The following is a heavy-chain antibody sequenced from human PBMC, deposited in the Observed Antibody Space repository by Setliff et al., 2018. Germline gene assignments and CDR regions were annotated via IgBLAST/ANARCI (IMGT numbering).Heavy chain of an antibody. CDR2: TYYSGNT. D-gene: IGHD3-22*01. V-gene: IGHV4-39*07. J-gene: IGHJ4*02. CDR3: ARAPRYFDPTGSYFDF. CDR1: GDPMSSRRYY. Sequence: SETLSLTCTVSGDPMSSRRYYWGWIRQPPGKGLEWIASTYYSGNTYYNPSLKSRVTISVDTSKNQFSLKLTSVTAADTAVYYCARAPRYFDPTGSYFDFWGQGTLVTVSS.